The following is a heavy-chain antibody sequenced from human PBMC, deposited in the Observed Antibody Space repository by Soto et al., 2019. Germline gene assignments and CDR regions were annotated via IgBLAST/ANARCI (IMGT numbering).Heavy chain of an antibody. CDR2: INHSGST. V-gene: IGHV4-34*01. Sequence: TSETLSLTCAVYGGSFSGYYWSWIRQPPGKGLEWIGEINHSGSTNYNPSLKSRVTISVDTSKNQFSLKLSSVTAADTAVYYCARGGQIVVVVAATPPLYYFDYWGQGTLVTVSS. CDR3: ARGGQIVVVVAATPPLYYFDY. D-gene: IGHD2-15*01. J-gene: IGHJ4*02. CDR1: GGSFSGYY.